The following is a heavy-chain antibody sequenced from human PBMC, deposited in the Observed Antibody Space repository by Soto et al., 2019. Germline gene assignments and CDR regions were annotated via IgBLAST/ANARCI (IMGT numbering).Heavy chain of an antibody. CDR2: SRNKANSYST. J-gene: IGHJ4*02. D-gene: IGHD1-26*01. CDR1: GFTFSDHY. CDR3: ARFSGSYTRGLDY. V-gene: IGHV3-72*01. Sequence: EVPLVESGGGLVQPGGSLRLSCAASGFTFSDHYMDWVRQAPGKGLEWVGRSRNKANSYSTEYAASVKGRFTISRDESKTSLYLQMNSLKTEDTAVYYCARFSGSYTRGLDYWGQGTLVTVSS.